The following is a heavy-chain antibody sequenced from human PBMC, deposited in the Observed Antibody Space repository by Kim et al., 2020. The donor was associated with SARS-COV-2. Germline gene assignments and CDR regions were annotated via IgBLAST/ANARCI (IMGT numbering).Heavy chain of an antibody. CDR2: INHSGST. V-gene: IGHV4-34*01. CDR1: GGSFSGYY. CDR3: ARTCKAAAGGFCHLGDTPNWFDP. Sequence: SETLSLTCAVYGGSFSGYYWSWIRQPPGKGLEWIGEINHSGSTNYNPSLKSRVTISVDTSKNQFSLKLSSVTAADTAVYYCARTCKAAAGGFCHLGDTPNWFDPWGQGTLVTVSS. J-gene: IGHJ5*02. D-gene: IGHD6-13*01.